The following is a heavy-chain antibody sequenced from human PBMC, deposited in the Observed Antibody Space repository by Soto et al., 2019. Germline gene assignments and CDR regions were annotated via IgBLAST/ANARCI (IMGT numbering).Heavy chain of an antibody. J-gene: IGHJ4*02. CDR3: ARGPIWFGELWSHFDY. CDR1: GFTFSSYA. Sequence: GGSLRLSCAASGFTFSSYAMHWVRQAPGKGLEWVAVISYDGSNKYYADSVKGRFTISRDNSKNTLYLQMNSLRAEDTAVYYCARGPIWFGELWSHFDYWGQGTLVTVSS. D-gene: IGHD3-10*01. CDR2: ISYDGSNK. V-gene: IGHV3-30-3*01.